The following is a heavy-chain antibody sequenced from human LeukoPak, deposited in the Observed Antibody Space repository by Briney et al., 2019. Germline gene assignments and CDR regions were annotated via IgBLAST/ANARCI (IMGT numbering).Heavy chain of an antibody. D-gene: IGHD6-19*01. CDR2: ISWNSGSI. Sequence: GGSLRLSCVASGFTFDDYAMHWVRQAPGKGLEWVSGISWNSGSIGYADSVKGRFTISRDNAKNSLYLQMNSLRAEDTALYYCAKDRGAVAGIDFDYWGQGTLVTVSS. CDR3: AKDRGAVAGIDFDY. V-gene: IGHV3-9*01. CDR1: GFTFDDYA. J-gene: IGHJ4*02.